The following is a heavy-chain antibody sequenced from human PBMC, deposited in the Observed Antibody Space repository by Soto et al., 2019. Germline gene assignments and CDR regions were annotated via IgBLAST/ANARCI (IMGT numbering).Heavy chain of an antibody. Sequence: QVQLQESGPGLVKPSGTLSLTCVVSDGSITSDDWWNWVRQPPEKGLEWIGEIHHSGSTNYNPSLKSRITISVDKSKSQFSLVLTSVTAADTAIYYCAKSGYYSLDYWGQGTPVTVSP. CDR3: AKSGYYSLDY. J-gene: IGHJ4*02. CDR2: IHHSGST. V-gene: IGHV4-4*02. D-gene: IGHD3-9*01. CDR1: DGSITSDDW.